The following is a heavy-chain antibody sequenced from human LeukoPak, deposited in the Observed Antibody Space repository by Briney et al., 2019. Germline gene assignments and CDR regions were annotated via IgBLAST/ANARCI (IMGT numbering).Heavy chain of an antibody. V-gene: IGHV4-59*01. CDR3: AGASYGSPLYYYYGMDV. J-gene: IGHJ6*02. CDR1: GGSISSYY. CDR2: IYYSGST. Sequence: SETLSLTCTVSGGSISSYYWSWIRQPPGKGLEWIGYIYYSGSTNYNPSLKSRVTISVDTSKNQFSLKLSSVTAADTAVDYCAGASYGSPLYYYYGMDVWGQGTTVTVSS. D-gene: IGHD5-18*01.